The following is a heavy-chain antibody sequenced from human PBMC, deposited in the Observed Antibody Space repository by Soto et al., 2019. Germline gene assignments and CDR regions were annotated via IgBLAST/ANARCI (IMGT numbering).Heavy chain of an antibody. V-gene: IGHV1-3*01. CDR1: GYTFTNYA. CDR3: ARGERYYYDSSGYFGFDY. D-gene: IGHD3-22*01. CDR2: INAGNGNT. Sequence: GASVKVSCKASGYTFTNYAIHWARQAPGQRLEWMGWINAGNGNTKYSQKFQGRVTITRDTSASTAYMELSSLRSEDTAVYYCARGERYYYDSSGYFGFDYWGQGTLVTVSS. J-gene: IGHJ4*02.